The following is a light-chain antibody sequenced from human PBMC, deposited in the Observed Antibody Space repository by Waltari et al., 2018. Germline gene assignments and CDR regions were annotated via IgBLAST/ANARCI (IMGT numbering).Light chain of an antibody. CDR1: QSVFYSSNSKTY. CDR3: QQYYITPPT. J-gene: IGKJ1*01. CDR2: WAS. Sequence: DIVMTQSPDSLAVSLGERATINCKSSQSVFYSSNSKTYLAWYQQKPGQPPKLLIYWASTRESGVPDRFSGSGSGTVFTLTISSLQAEDVAVYYCQQYYITPPTFGQGTKVEIK. V-gene: IGKV4-1*01.